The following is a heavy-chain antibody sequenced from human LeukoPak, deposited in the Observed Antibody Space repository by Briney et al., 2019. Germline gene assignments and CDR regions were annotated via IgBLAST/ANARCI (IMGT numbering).Heavy chain of an antibody. CDR1: GFTFSSYY. Sequence: GGSLRLSCVASGFTFSSYYMSWVRQAPGKGLEWVANIKEDGSERYYVDSMKGRFTISRDNAKNSLYLQMNSLRAEDTAVYYCARGDLGDGSGSSYYYMDVWGKGTTVTVSS. CDR3: ARGDLGDGSGSSYYYMDV. J-gene: IGHJ6*03. CDR2: IKEDGSER. D-gene: IGHD3-10*01. V-gene: IGHV3-7*01.